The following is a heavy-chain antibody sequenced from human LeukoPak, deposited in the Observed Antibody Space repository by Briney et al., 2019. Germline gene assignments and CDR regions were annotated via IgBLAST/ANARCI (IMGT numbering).Heavy chain of an antibody. D-gene: IGHD3-10*01. V-gene: IGHV3-21*01. CDR1: GFTFSGYS. CDR2: ISSSSSYI. CDR3: ARSRLLWFGELLFDY. J-gene: IGHJ4*02. Sequence: GGSLRLSCAASGFTFSGYSMNWVRQAPGKGLEWVSSISSSSSYIYYADSVKGRFTISRDNAKNSLYLQMNSLRAEDTAVYYCARSRLLWFGELLFDYWGQGTLVTVSS.